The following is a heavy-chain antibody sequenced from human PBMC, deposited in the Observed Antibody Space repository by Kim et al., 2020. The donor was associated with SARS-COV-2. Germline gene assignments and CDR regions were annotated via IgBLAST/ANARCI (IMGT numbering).Heavy chain of an antibody. CDR3: ARGFTVGAYDYYYGMDL. J-gene: IGHJ6*01. V-gene: IGHV4-34*01. CDR1: GGSFSDYY. Sequence: SETLSLTCGVYGGSFSDYYWTWIRQPPGKGLEWIGEINHSGRTNHNPSLKSRVTISIDTSKNQFSLKVSSVTAADTAVYYCARGFTVGAYDYYYGMDLWG. D-gene: IGHD4-17*01. CDR2: INHSGRT.